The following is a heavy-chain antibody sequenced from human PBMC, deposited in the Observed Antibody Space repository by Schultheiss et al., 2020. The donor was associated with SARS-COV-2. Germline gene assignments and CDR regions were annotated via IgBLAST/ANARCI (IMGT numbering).Heavy chain of an antibody. CDR2: INHSENT. CDR3: AKNARYDYGDYYFDY. V-gene: IGHV4-34*01. Sequence: SETLSLTCGVYGGSFSDYYWSRIRQPPGKGLEWVKKINHSENTNYNASLKTRVTRSVDTSKKQFSLKVSSVTAEDTAVYYCAKNARYDYGDYYFDYWGQGTLVTVSS. CDR1: GGSFSDYY. J-gene: IGHJ4*02. D-gene: IGHD4-17*01.